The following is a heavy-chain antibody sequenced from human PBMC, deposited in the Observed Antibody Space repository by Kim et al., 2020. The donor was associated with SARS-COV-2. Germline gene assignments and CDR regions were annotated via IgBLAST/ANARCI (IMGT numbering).Heavy chain of an antibody. CDR3: ARAIAAAGTVRFDY. Sequence: NPSLKSRVTISVDTSKNLFSLELSSVTAADTAVYYCARAIAAAGTVRFDYWGQGTLVTVSS. J-gene: IGHJ4*02. D-gene: IGHD6-13*01. V-gene: IGHV4-34*01.